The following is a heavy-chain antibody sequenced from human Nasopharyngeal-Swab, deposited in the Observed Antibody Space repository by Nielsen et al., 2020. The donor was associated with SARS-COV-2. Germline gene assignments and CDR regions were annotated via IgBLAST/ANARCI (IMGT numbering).Heavy chain of an antibody. CDR2: ISSSGGTI. CDR3: ARAADHDPDAFDI. CDR1: GFTFSDYY. V-gene: IGHV3-11*01. J-gene: IGHJ3*02. Sequence: LSLTCAASGFTFSDYYMSWIRQAPGKGLEWVSYISSSGGTIYYADSVKGRFTISRDNAKNSLYLQMNSLRAEDTAVYYCARAADHDPDAFDIWGQGTMVTVSS.